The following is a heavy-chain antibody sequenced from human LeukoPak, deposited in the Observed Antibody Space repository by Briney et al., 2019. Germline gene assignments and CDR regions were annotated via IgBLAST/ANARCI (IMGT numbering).Heavy chain of an antibody. J-gene: IGHJ5*02. V-gene: IGHV1-18*01. D-gene: IGHD5-18*01. CDR1: GYTFTSYG. Sequence: ASVKVSCKASGYTFTSYGISWVRQAPGQGLEWMGWISAYNGNTNYAQKLQGRVTMTRDMATSTVNMELTSLRSGDPAVYYCARAFEGAELLVQLWGGGNWFDPWGQGTLVTVSS. CDR3: ARAFEGAELLVQLWGGGNWFDP. CDR2: ISAYNGNT.